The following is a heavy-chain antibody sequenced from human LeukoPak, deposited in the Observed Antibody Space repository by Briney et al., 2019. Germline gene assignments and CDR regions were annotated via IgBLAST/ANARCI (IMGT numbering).Heavy chain of an antibody. J-gene: IGHJ4*02. D-gene: IGHD5-18*01. CDR2: ISSSGSTI. CDR3: ARDCERGYSYGLC. Sequence: GGSLRLSCAASGFTFSDYYMSWIRQAPGKGLEWVSYISSSGSTIYYADSVKGRFTISRDNAKNSVFLQMDSLRAEDTAVYFCARDCERGYSYGLCWGQGTVVTVSS. CDR1: GFTFSDYY. V-gene: IGHV3-11*04.